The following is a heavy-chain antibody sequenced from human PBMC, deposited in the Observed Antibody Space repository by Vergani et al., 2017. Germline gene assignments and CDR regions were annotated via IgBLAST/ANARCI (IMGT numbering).Heavy chain of an antibody. D-gene: IGHD6-13*01. CDR1: GFSLSTSGMC. V-gene: IGHV2-70*15. CDR3: ARIKSSSWSRGGGMDV. CDR2: IDWDDDK. Sequence: QVTLRESGPALVKPTQTLTLTCTFSGFSLSTSGMCVSWIRQPPGKALEWLARIDWDDDKYYSTSLQTRLTISKDTSKNQVVLTMTNMDPVETATYYCARIKSSSWSRGGGMDVWGQGTTVTVSS. J-gene: IGHJ6*02.